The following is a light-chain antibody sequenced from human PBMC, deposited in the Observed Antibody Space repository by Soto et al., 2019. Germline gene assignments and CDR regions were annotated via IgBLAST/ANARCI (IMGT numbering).Light chain of an antibody. CDR3: SSYTSSTLYV. V-gene: IGLV2-14*01. Sequence: LTQPASVSGSPGQSITISCTGTSSDVGGYNYVSWYQQHPGKAPKLMIYDVSNRPSGVSDRFSGSKSGNTASLTISGLQAEDEADYYCSSYTSSTLYVFGTGTKVTVL. CDR2: DVS. CDR1: SSDVGGYNY. J-gene: IGLJ1*01.